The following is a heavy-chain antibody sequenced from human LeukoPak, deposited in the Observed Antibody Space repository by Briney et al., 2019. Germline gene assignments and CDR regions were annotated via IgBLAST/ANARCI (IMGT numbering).Heavy chain of an antibody. CDR1: GFTFSTYS. CDR3: ARSATSSSSRINWFDA. Sequence: PEGSLRLSCTASGFTFSTYSMNWVRQAPGKGLEWVSSITSSSSYIFYVDSVKGRFTISRDNAKNSLHLQMDSLRAEDSAVYYCARSATSSSSRINWFDAWGQGTLVTVSS. V-gene: IGHV3-21*01. CDR2: ITSSSSYI. J-gene: IGHJ5*02. D-gene: IGHD6-6*01.